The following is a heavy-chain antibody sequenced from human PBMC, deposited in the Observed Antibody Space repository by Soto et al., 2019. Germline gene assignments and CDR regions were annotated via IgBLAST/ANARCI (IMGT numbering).Heavy chain of an antibody. CDR1: GFTFSSYG. D-gene: IGHD5-18*01. J-gene: IGHJ6*02. Sequence: GGSLRLSCAASGFTFSSYGMHWVRQAPGKGLEWVAVIWYDGSNKYYADSVKGRFTISRDNSKNTLYLQMNSLRAEDTAVYYCARDLIAMAPHYGMDVWGQGTTVTVSS. CDR3: ARDLIAMAPHYGMDV. CDR2: IWYDGSNK. V-gene: IGHV3-33*01.